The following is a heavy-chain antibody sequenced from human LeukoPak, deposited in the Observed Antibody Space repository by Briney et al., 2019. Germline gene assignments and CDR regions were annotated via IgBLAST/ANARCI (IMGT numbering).Heavy chain of an antibody. V-gene: IGHV3-30*02. D-gene: IGHD6-19*01. CDR3: AKVHSGYSSGCSDY. Sequence: GDSLRLSCAASGFTFTKYWMTWVRQAPGKGLEWVAFIRYDGSNKYYADSVKGRFTISRDNSKNTLYLQMSSLRAEDTAVYYCAKVHSGYSSGCSDYWGQGTLVTVSS. J-gene: IGHJ4*02. CDR1: GFTFTKYW. CDR2: IRYDGSNK.